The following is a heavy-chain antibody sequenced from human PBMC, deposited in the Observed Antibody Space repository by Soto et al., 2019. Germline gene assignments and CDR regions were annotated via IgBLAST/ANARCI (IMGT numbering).Heavy chain of an antibody. CDR3: ASTVSVLYCSGGSCYTKNEYYFDY. Sequence: SVKVSCKASGYTFTGYYMHWVRQAPGQGLEWMGGIIPIFGTANYAQKFQGRVTITADESKNQFSLKLSSVTAADTAVYYCASTVSVLYCSGGSCYTKNEYYFDYWGQGTLVTVSS. V-gene: IGHV1-69*13. J-gene: IGHJ4*02. D-gene: IGHD2-15*01. CDR2: IIPIFGTA. CDR1: GYTFTGYY.